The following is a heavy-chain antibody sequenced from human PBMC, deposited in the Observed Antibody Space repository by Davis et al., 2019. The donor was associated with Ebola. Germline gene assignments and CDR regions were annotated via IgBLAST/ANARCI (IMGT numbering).Heavy chain of an antibody. D-gene: IGHD1-14*01. CDR3: ARVLTRPQRRWFDP. V-gene: IGHV1-8*01. Sequence: QKFQGRVTMTRNTSITTAYMELSSLRSEDTAVYYCARVLTRPQRRWFDPWGQGTLVTVSS. J-gene: IGHJ5*02.